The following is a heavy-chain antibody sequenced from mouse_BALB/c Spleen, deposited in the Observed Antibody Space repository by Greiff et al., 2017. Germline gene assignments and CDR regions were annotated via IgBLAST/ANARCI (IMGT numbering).Heavy chain of an antibody. D-gene: IGHD2-4*01. V-gene: IGHV3-8*02. Sequence: VQLKESGPSLVKPSQTLSLTCSVTGDSITSGYWNWIRKFPGNKLEYMGYISYSGSTYYNPSLKSRISITRDTSKNQYYLQLNSVTTEDTATYYCARFLITTVYAMDHWGQGTSVTVSS. J-gene: IGHJ4*01. CDR2: ISYSGST. CDR3: ARFLITTVYAMDH. CDR1: GDSITSGY.